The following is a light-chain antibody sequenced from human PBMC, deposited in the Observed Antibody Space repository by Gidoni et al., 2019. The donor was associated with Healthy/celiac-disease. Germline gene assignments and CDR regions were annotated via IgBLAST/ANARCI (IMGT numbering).Light chain of an antibody. Sequence: EIVLTQSRATLSLSPVERATLSCRASQSVSSYLAWYHQKPGQAPRLLIYDASNRATGIPARFSGSGSGTDFTLTISSLEPEDFAVYYCQQRSNWPVLTFGGGTKVEIK. CDR2: DAS. V-gene: IGKV3-11*01. CDR1: QSVSSY. J-gene: IGKJ4*01. CDR3: QQRSNWPVLT.